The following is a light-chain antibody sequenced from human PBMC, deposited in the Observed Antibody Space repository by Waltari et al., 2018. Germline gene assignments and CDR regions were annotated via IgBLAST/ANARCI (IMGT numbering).Light chain of an antibody. CDR1: ESVHTS. J-gene: IGKJ2*01. CDR3: QQRSIWPPEYI. V-gene: IGKV3-11*01. Sequence: EIVLTQSPASLSLSPGARAILSCRASESVHTSLAWYQQKPGQAPRLVIYDASKRATGIPARFSGSGSGTDFTLIISSLEPEDFAVYYCQQRSIWPPEYIFGQGTKLEIK. CDR2: DAS.